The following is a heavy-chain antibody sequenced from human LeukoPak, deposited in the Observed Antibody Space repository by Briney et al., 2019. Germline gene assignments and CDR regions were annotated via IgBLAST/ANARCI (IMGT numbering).Heavy chain of an antibody. CDR2: IIPIFGTA. V-gene: IGHV1-69*13. CDR3: ARKVSPPLGYYGMDV. J-gene: IGHJ6*02. D-gene: IGHD5/OR15-5a*01. CDR1: GGTFSSYA. Sequence: SVKVSCKASGGTFSSYAISWVRQAPGQGLEWMGGIIPIFGTANYAQKFEGRVTITADESTSTAYMELSSLRSEDTAVYYCARKVSPPLGYYGMDVWGQGTTVTVSS.